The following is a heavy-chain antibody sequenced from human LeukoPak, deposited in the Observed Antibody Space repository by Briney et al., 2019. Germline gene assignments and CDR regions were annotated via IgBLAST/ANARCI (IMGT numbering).Heavy chain of an antibody. Sequence: GASVKVSCKASGYTFTSYGISWVRQAPGQGLEWMGWMNPNSGNTGYAQKFQGRVTMTRNTSISTAYMELSSLRSEDTAVYYCARGVWDFDYRGQGTLVTVSS. V-gene: IGHV1-8*02. CDR1: GYTFTSYG. J-gene: IGHJ4*02. D-gene: IGHD3-16*01. CDR3: ARGVWDFDY. CDR2: MNPNSGNT.